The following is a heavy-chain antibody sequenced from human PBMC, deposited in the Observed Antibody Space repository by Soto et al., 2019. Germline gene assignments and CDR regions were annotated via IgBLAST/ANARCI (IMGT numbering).Heavy chain of an antibody. D-gene: IGHD2-2*01. J-gene: IGHJ4*02. CDR3: ARSSTSANYFDY. CDR1: GGSISSGGYY. V-gene: IGHV4-31*03. CDR2: IYYSGST. Sequence: QVHLQESGPGLVKPSQTLSLTCTVSGGSISSGGYYWNWIRQHPGKGLEWIGYIYYSGSTYYNPSLKSRVTISVDTSKNQFSLKLSSVTAADTAVYYCARSSTSANYFDYWGQGTLVTVSS.